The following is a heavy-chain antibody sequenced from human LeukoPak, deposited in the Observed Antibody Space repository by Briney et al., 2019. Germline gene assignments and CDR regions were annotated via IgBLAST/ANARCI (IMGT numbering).Heavy chain of an antibody. D-gene: IGHD1-26*01. CDR1: GGSINSYY. CDR3: ARRGAAYNWFDP. CDR2: IYYSGNT. J-gene: IGHJ5*02. Sequence: SETLSLTCTVSGGSINSYYWSWIRQPPGKGLEWIGNIYYSGNTNYNPSLKSRVTISVDTSKNQFSLKLSSVSAADTAVYYCARRGAAYNWFDPWGQGTLVTVPS. V-gene: IGHV4-59*08.